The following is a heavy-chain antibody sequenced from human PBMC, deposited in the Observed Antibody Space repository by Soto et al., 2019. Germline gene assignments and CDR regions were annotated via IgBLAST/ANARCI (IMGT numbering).Heavy chain of an antibody. CDR2: INPDGSTT. CDR3: TRVEISAWGKCDS. Sequence: EVQLVQSGGGLVQPGGSLRLSCAASGFTFSTYWMHWVRQSPGKGLVWVSRINPDGSTTSYADSVKGRFTISRDNAQNTRYLQMNSLRAEDTAVYYCTRVEISAWGKCDSWGQGTVVTVSS. J-gene: IGHJ4*02. CDR1: GFTFSTYW. V-gene: IGHV3-74*01. D-gene: IGHD3-16*01.